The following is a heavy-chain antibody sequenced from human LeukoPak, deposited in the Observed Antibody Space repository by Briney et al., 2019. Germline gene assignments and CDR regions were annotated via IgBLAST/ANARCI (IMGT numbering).Heavy chain of an antibody. CDR3: ARGGPGTTRYYYYYGMDV. D-gene: IGHD1-1*01. CDR2: IIPIFGIA. CDR1: GGAFSSYP. Sequence: GASVTVSCKASGGAFSSYPISWVRQAPGQGLEWMGRIIPIFGIANYAQKFQGRVTITADKSTSTAYMELSSLRSEDTAVYYCARGGPGTTRYYYYYGMDVWGQGTTVTVSS. V-gene: IGHV1-69*04. J-gene: IGHJ6*02.